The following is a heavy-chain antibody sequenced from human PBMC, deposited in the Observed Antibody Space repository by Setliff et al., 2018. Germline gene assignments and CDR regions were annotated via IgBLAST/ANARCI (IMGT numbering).Heavy chain of an antibody. CDR3: AKDGGELC. V-gene: IGHV1-2*06. CDR1: GYTFTDYY. CDR2: INPISGAT. Sequence: ASVKVSCKASGYTFTDYYIYWVRQAPGQGLQWMGRINPISGATDYAQKFQGRVTMTRDTSITTAYMELSSLRSDDTAMYYCAKDGGELCWGQGTLVTVSS. D-gene: IGHD2-21*01. J-gene: IGHJ4*02.